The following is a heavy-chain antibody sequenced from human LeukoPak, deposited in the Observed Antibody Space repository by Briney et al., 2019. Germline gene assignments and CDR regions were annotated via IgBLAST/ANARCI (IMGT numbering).Heavy chain of an antibody. J-gene: IGHJ4*02. V-gene: IGHV3-53*01. Sequence: SGGSLRLSCAASGFTVSSNYMSWVRQAPGKGLEWVSVIYSGGSTYYADSVKGRFTISKNTLYLQVNSLRAEDTAVYYCARAARLRWPYFDYWGQGTLVTVSS. CDR1: GFTVSSNY. D-gene: IGHD4-23*01. CDR2: IYSGGST. CDR3: ARAARLRWPYFDY.